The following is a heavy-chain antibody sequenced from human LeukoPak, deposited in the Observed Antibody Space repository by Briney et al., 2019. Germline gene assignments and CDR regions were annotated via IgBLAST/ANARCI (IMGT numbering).Heavy chain of an antibody. D-gene: IGHD6-19*01. Sequence: GGSLRLSCAASGFTFSAYYMSWIRQAPGKGLEWVSYISSSGSTIYYADSVKGRFTISRDNAKNSLYLQMNSLRVEDTAVYYCARSYSSGWYLWSYWGQGTLVTVSS. V-gene: IGHV3-11*01. J-gene: IGHJ4*02. CDR3: ARSYSSGWYLWSY. CDR1: GFTFSAYY. CDR2: ISSSGSTI.